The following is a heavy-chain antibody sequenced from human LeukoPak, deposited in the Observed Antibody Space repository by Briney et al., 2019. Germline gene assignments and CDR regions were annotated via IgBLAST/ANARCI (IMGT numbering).Heavy chain of an antibody. CDR3: AGGYSYPLCFDY. J-gene: IGHJ4*02. CDR1: GFTFSSYW. V-gene: IGHV3-74*01. Sequence: GGSPRLSCAASGFTFSSYWMHWVRQAPGKGLVWVSRINSDGSSTSYADSVKGRFTISRDNAKNTLYLQMNSLRVEDTAVYYCAGGYSYPLCFDYWGQGTLVTVSS. D-gene: IGHD5-18*01. CDR2: INSDGSST.